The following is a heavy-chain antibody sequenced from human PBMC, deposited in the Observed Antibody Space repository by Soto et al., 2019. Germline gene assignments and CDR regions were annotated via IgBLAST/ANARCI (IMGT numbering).Heavy chain of an antibody. CDR1: GGTFNRYA. J-gene: IGHJ6*02. CDR3: ARTTPNSSSSLIVQGGRPNYYYGMDV. CDR2: IIPIFGTA. D-gene: IGHD6-6*01. Sequence: QVQLVQSGAEVKKPGSSVKVSCKASGGTFNRYAISWVRQAPGQGLEWMGGIIPIFGTANYAQKFQGRVTITADESTRAADMELSRLRSEDTAVYYCARTTPNSSSSLIVQGGRPNYYYGMDVWGQGTTVTVSS. V-gene: IGHV1-69*01.